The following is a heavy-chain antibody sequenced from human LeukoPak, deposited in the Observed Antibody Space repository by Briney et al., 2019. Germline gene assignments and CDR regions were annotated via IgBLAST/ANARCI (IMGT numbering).Heavy chain of an antibody. Sequence: GGSLRLSCAASGFTFSTYAMTWVRQAPGKGLDWVSVISNGGVSTYYADSVKGRFTISRDNSKNTLYLEMNSLRAEDTALYYCAKLSSVSSQDFDYWGQGALVTVSS. V-gene: IGHV3-23*01. CDR3: AKLSSVSSQDFDY. J-gene: IGHJ4*02. CDR2: ISNGGVST. D-gene: IGHD2-2*01. CDR1: GFTFSTYA.